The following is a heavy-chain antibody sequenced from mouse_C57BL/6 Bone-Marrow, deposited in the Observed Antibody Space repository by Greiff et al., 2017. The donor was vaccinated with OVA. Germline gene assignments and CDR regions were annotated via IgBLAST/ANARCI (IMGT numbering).Heavy chain of an antibody. J-gene: IGHJ1*03. CDR1: GYTFTSYW. CDR3: ARSTSITTVGNWYFDV. V-gene: IGHV1-64*01. D-gene: IGHD1-1*01. CDR2: IHPNSGST. Sequence: VQLQQPGAELVKPGASVKLSCKASGYTFTSYWMHWVKQRPGQGLEWIGMIHPNSGSTNYNEKFKSKATLTVDKSSSTAYMQLSSLTSEDSAVYYCARSTSITTVGNWYFDVWGTGTTVTVSS.